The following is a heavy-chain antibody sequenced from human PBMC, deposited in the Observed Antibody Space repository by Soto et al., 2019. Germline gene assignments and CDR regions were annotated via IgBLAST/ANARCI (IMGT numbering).Heavy chain of an antibody. CDR1: VGSISSGGYS. J-gene: IGHJ6*02. D-gene: IGHD2-21*02. CDR2: IYHSGST. Sequence: PSEPLSLSCSFSVGSISSGGYSGSWLRQPPGKGLEWIGYIYHSGSTYYNPSLKSRVTISVDTSKNQFSLKLSSVTAADTAVYYCARHWWLLYYYYGMDVWGQGTTVNVS. V-gene: IGHV4-30-2*01. CDR3: ARHWWLLYYYYGMDV.